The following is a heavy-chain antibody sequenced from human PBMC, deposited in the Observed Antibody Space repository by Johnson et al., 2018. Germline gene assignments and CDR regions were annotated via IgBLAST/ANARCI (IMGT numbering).Heavy chain of an antibody. CDR2: IIPIFGTA. D-gene: IGHD1-26*01. CDR1: GGTFSSYA. Sequence: VQLVESGAEVKKPGSSVQVSCKASGGTFSSYAISWVRQAPGQGLEWMGGIIPIFGTANYAQKFQGRVTITADESTSTAYMELSSLGSEDTAVYYWARGPRGASYYYYYGMDVWGQGTTVTVSS. CDR3: ARGPRGASYYYYYGMDV. V-gene: IGHV1-69*01. J-gene: IGHJ6*02.